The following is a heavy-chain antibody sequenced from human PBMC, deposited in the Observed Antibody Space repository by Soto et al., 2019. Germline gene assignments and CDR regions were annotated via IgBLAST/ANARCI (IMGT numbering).Heavy chain of an antibody. CDR1: GGSISSYY. CDR3: ARDGAIRSYYGMDV. J-gene: IGHJ6*02. D-gene: IGHD2-21*01. Sequence: SETLSLTCTVSGGSISSYYWSWIRQPPGKGLEWIGYIYYSGSTNYNPSLKSRVTISVDTSKNQFSLRLSSVTAADTAVYYCARDGAIRSYYGMDVWGQGTTVTVSS. CDR2: IYYSGST. V-gene: IGHV4-59*01.